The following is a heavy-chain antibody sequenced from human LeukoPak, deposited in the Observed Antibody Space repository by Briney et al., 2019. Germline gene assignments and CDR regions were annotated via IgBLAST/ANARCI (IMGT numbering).Heavy chain of an antibody. CDR2: ISSSGSTI. V-gene: IGHV3-48*03. D-gene: IGHD3-10*02. CDR3: AELGITMIGGV. J-gene: IGHJ6*04. CDR1: GFTFSSYE. Sequence: PGGSLRLSCAASGFTFSSYEMNWVRQAPGKGLEWVSYISSSGSTIYYADSVKGRFTISRDNAKNTLYLQMSSLRAEDTAVYYCAELGITMIGGVGGKGTTVTISS.